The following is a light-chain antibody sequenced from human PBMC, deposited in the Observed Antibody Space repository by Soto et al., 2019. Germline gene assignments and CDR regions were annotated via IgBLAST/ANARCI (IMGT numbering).Light chain of an antibody. Sequence: DIQMTQSPSSLSASVGDRVTITCRASQGIRNDLAWYQQKPGKAPKRLIYDATSLQSGVPSRFSGSGSGTEFTLTISSLQPEDFATYYCLQHNNYPLITFGQGTRLEIK. J-gene: IGKJ5*01. CDR1: QGIRND. CDR2: DAT. V-gene: IGKV1-17*01. CDR3: LQHNNYPLIT.